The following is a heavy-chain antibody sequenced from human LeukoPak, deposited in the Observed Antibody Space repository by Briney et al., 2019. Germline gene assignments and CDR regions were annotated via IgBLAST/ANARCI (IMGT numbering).Heavy chain of an antibody. Sequence: ASVKVSCKASGYTFTSYYMDWVRQAPGQGLEWMGIINPSGGSTSYAQKFQGRVTMTRDTSTSTVYMELSSLRSEGTAVYYCARDRVRFLEWLSTPYYFDYWGQGTLVTVSS. CDR1: GYTFTSYY. CDR2: INPSGGST. V-gene: IGHV1-46*01. D-gene: IGHD3-3*01. J-gene: IGHJ4*02. CDR3: ARDRVRFLEWLSTPYYFDY.